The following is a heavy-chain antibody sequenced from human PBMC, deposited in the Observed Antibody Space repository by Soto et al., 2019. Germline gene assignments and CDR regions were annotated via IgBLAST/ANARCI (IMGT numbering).Heavy chain of an antibody. CDR1: GYSFRSYG. J-gene: IGHJ4*02. Sequence: ASVKVSCKPSGYSFRSYGISWVRQAPGQGLEWMGWISTYNGDTNYARKVQGRVTMTTDTSTSTVYMELRSLRSDDTALYYCARDYYYDSSGPLDYWGQGTLVTVSS. CDR3: ARDYYYDSSGPLDY. D-gene: IGHD3-22*01. V-gene: IGHV1-18*01. CDR2: ISTYNGDT.